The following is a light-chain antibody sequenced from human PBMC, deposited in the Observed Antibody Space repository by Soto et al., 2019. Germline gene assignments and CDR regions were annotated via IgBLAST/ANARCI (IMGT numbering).Light chain of an antibody. Sequence: EIVLTQSPATLSLSPGERATLSCRASQSVNNYLAWYQHKPGQAPRLLIYDASNRATGIPARFSGSGSGTDFTLTISSLEPEDLAVYYCQQRSNWPPGVTFGPGTKVDIK. V-gene: IGKV3-11*01. J-gene: IGKJ3*01. CDR3: QQRSNWPPGVT. CDR2: DAS. CDR1: QSVNNY.